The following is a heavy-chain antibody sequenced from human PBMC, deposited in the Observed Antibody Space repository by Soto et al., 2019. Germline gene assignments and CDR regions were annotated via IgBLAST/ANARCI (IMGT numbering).Heavy chain of an antibody. D-gene: IGHD2-2*01. V-gene: IGHV3-23*01. J-gene: IGHJ4*02. CDR2: ITAGGGTT. Sequence: EVQLLESGGGLVQPGGSLRLSCSASGFTFGNYAMRWVRQAPGKGLEWVSGITAGGGTTDYADSVKGRFTISRDKSKNTLYLNMSSVRVEDASVYSCAKADRLYGSTWFFFDSCGQGSLVTVSS. CDR1: GFTFGNYA. CDR3: AKADRLYGSTWFFFDS.